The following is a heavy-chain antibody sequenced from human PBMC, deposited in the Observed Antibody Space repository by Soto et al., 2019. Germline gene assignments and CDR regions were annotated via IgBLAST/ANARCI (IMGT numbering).Heavy chain of an antibody. Sequence: QVQLVESGGGVVQPGRSLRLSCAASGFTFSSYAMHWVRQAPGKGLEWVAVISYDGSNKYYADSVKGRFTISRDNSKNTLYLQMNSLRAEDTAVYYCARPKGTYYYDSSGYYRFDYWGQGTLVTVSS. D-gene: IGHD3-22*01. V-gene: IGHV3-30-3*01. CDR2: ISYDGSNK. CDR3: ARPKGTYYYDSSGYYRFDY. CDR1: GFTFSSYA. J-gene: IGHJ4*02.